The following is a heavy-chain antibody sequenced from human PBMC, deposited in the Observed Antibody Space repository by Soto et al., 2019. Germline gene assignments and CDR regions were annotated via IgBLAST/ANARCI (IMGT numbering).Heavy chain of an antibody. Sequence: SETLSLTCTVSGGSISSGGYYWSWIRQHPGKGLEWIGYIYYSGSTYYNPSLKSRVTISVDTSKNQFSLKLSSVTAADTAVYYCASLGDSSGYYFDYWGQGTLVTVSS. J-gene: IGHJ4*02. CDR1: GGSISSGGYY. CDR2: IYYSGST. CDR3: ASLGDSSGYYFDY. V-gene: IGHV4-31*03. D-gene: IGHD3-22*01.